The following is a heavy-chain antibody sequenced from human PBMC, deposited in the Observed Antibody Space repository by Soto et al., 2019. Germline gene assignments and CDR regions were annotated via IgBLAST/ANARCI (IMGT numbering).Heavy chain of an antibody. D-gene: IGHD3-3*01. J-gene: IGHJ6*02. V-gene: IGHV3-23*01. Sequence: GGSLRLSCAACGFTFSSYAMSWVRQAPGKXLEWVSAISGSGGSTYYADSVKGRFTISRDNSKNTLYLQMNSLRAEDTAVYYCAKDLASGSVFGVVIIPYYYYGMDVWGQGTTVTVSS. CDR1: GFTFSSYA. CDR3: AKDLASGSVFGVVIIPYYYYGMDV. CDR2: ISGSGGST.